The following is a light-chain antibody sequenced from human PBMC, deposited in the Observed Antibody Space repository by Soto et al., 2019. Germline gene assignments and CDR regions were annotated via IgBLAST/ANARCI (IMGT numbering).Light chain of an antibody. Sequence: EIVMTQSPVTLSVSPGDRATLSCRASQIVNSHLAWYQQKPGQAPRLLIYGASTRATAVPARFSGSGSGTEFTLTISSLQSEDFAVYSCQQYDNWPLTFGGGTKVEIK. CDR3: QQYDNWPLT. J-gene: IGKJ4*01. V-gene: IGKV3-15*01. CDR1: QIVNSH. CDR2: GAS.